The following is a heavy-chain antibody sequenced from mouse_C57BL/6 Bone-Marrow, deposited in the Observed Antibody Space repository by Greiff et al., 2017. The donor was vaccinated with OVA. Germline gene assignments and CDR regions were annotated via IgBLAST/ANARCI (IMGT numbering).Heavy chain of an antibody. J-gene: IGHJ4*01. D-gene: IGHD2-2*01. Sequence: LQESGPGLVAPSQSLSITCTVSGFSLTSYAISWVRQPPGKGLEWLGVIWTGGGTNYNSALKSRLSISKDNSKSQVFLKMNSLQTDDTARYYCAREAVTTRYYAMDYWGQGTSVTVSS. V-gene: IGHV2-9-1*01. CDR3: AREAVTTRYYAMDY. CDR1: GFSLTSYA. CDR2: IWTGGGT.